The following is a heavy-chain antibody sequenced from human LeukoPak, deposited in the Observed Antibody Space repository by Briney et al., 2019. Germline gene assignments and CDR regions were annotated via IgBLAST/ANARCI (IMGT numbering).Heavy chain of an antibody. CDR3: ARDDRGDYTEVGWFDP. CDR1: GYTFTGYY. CDR2: INPNSGGT. V-gene: IGHV1-2*02. D-gene: IGHD4-17*01. Sequence: ASVKVSCKASGYTFTGYYMHWVRQAPGQGLEWMGWINPNSGGTNYSQKFQGRVTMTRDTSISTAYMELSRLRSDDMAVYYCARDDRGDYTEVGWFDPWGQGTLVTVSS. J-gene: IGHJ5*02.